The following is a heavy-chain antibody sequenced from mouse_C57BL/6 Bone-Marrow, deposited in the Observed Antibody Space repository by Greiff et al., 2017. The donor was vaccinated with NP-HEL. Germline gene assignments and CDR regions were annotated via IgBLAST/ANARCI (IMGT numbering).Heavy chain of an antibody. CDR2: IHPNSGST. D-gene: IGHD1-1*01. Sequence: VQLQQSGAELVKPGASVKLSCKASGYTFTSYWMHWVKQRPGQGLEWIGMIHPNSGSTNYNEKFKSKATLTVDKSSSTAYMQLSSLTSEDSAVYYCARRGSSPSYWYFDVWGTGTTVTVSS. J-gene: IGHJ1*03. CDR3: ARRGSSPSYWYFDV. CDR1: GYTFTSYW. V-gene: IGHV1-64*01.